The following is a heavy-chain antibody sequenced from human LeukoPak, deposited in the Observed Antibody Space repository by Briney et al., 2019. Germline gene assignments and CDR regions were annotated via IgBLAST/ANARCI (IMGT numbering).Heavy chain of an antibody. CDR2: IRYDGSNK. J-gene: IGHJ4*02. CDR3: AKDAWGGYCSSTSCHYFDY. D-gene: IGHD2-2*01. Sequence: AGGSLRLSCAASGFTFSSYGMHWVRQAPGKGLEWVAFIRYDGSNKYYADSVKGRFTISRDNSKNTLYLQMNSLRAEDTAVYYCAKDAWGGYCSSTSCHYFDYWGQGTLVTVSS. V-gene: IGHV3-30*02. CDR1: GFTFSSYG.